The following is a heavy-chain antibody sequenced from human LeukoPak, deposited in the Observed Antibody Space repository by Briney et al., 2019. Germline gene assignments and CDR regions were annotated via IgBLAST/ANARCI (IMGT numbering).Heavy chain of an antibody. Sequence: SQTLSLTCTVSGASISSGSYFWSWIRQPAGKGLEWIGRTYSSGSTNYNPSLKSRVTISLNTSKNQVSLKLSSVTAADTAVYYCATTSSGSYYGYYFDYWGQGTLVTVSS. D-gene: IGHD3-10*01. V-gene: IGHV4-61*02. CDR1: GASISSGSYF. CDR3: ATTSSGSYYGYYFDY. J-gene: IGHJ4*02. CDR2: TYSSGST.